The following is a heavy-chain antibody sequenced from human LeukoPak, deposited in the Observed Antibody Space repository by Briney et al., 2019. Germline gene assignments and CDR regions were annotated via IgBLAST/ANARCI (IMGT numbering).Heavy chain of an antibody. CDR3: ARVNYGDYGGPISDY. CDR2: ISAYNGNT. D-gene: IGHD4-17*01. Sequence: ASVKVSCKASGYTFTSYGISWVRQAPGQGLEWMGWISAYNGNTNYAQKLQGRVTMTTDTSTSTAYMELRSLRSDDTAVYYCARVNYGDYGGPISDYWGQGTLVTVSS. CDR1: GYTFTSYG. V-gene: IGHV1-18*01. J-gene: IGHJ4*02.